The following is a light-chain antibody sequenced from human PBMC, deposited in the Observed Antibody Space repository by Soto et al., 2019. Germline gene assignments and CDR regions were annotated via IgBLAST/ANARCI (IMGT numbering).Light chain of an antibody. CDR2: WAS. CDR1: QSVLYTSNNKNY. Sequence: DIVMTQSPDSLAVSLGERATINCKSSQSVLYTSNNKNYLAWYQQRPRQPPKLLIYWASTRDSGVPDRFRGSGSGTDFPLTITSLQSEDVSVYYFQQYYRTPWTFGQGTKV. CDR3: QQYYRTPWT. J-gene: IGKJ1*01. V-gene: IGKV4-1*01.